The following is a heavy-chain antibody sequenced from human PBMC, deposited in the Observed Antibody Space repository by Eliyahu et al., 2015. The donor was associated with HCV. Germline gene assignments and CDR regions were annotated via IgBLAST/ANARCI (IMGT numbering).Heavy chain of an antibody. V-gene: IGHV4-39*01. CDR1: GDSIGVIPF. J-gene: IGHJ4*02. D-gene: IGHD6-13*01. CDR2: ILYTGNT. CDR3: ARLGLGSSWFY. Sequence: QLQLQESGPGLVKPSETLSLTCTVSGDSIGVIPFWGWIRQPPGKGLEYIGSILYTGNTHYNPALRSRVIISVDTSKNQFSLNLSSVTAADTAVYYCARLGLGSSWFYWGQGTLVTVSS.